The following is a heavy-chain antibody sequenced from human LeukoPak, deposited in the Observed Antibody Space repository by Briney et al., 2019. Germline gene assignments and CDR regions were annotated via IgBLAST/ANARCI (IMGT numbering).Heavy chain of an antibody. D-gene: IGHD3-22*01. V-gene: IGHV4-61*01. CDR2: IYYSGST. Sequence: SETLSLTCTVSGGSVTSGSYYWSWIRQPPGKGLEWIGYIYYSGSTNYNPSLKSRVTISVDTSKNQFSLKVTSVTAADTAVYYCARLYYYDTSGYSLKYYLDYWGQGTLVTVSS. CDR1: GGSVTSGSYY. CDR3: ARLYYYDTSGYSLKYYLDY. J-gene: IGHJ4*02.